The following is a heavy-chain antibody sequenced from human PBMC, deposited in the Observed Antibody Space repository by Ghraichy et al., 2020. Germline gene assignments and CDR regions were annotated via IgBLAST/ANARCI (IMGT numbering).Heavy chain of an antibody. J-gene: IGHJ6*02. Sequence: TLSLTCAISGDSVSSNSAAWNWIRQSPSRGLEWLGRTYYRSKWYNDYAVSVKSRITINPDTSKNQFSLQLNSVTPEDTAVYYCARDPLYSSSWTYYYYGMDVWGQGTTVTVSS. CDR2: TYYRSKWYN. CDR3: ARDPLYSSSWTYYYYGMDV. CDR1: GDSVSSNSAA. V-gene: IGHV6-1*01. D-gene: IGHD6-13*01.